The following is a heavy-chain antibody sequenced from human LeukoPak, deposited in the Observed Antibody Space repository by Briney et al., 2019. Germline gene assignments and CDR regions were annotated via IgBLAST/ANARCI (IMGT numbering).Heavy chain of an antibody. CDR1: GYTFTSYD. J-gene: IGHJ4*02. V-gene: IGHV1-8*03. CDR2: MNPNSGNT. Sequence: ASVKVSCKASGYTFTSYDINWVRQATGQGLEWMGWMNPNSGNTGYAQKFQGRVTITRNTSISTAYMELSSLRSDDTAVYYCARDSANEAAALDYWGQGTLVTVSS. CDR3: ARDSANEAAALDY. D-gene: IGHD6-13*01.